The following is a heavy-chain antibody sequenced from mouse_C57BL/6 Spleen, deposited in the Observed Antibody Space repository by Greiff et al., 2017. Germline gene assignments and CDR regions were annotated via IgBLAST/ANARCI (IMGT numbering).Heavy chain of an antibody. CDR1: GYTFTSYW. V-gene: IGHV1-52*01. J-gene: IGHJ3*01. CDR3: ARYYGSSSPFAY. CDR2: IDPSDSET. D-gene: IGHD1-1*01. Sequence: QVQLQQPGAELVRPGSSVKLSCKASGYTFTSYWMHWVKQRPIQGLEWIGNIDPSDSETHYNQKFKDKATLTVDKSSSTAYMQLSSLTSEDSAVYYCARYYGSSSPFAYWGQGTLVTVSA.